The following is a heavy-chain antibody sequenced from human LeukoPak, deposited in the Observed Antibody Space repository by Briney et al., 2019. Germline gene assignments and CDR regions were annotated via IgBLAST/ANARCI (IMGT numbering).Heavy chain of an antibody. J-gene: IGHJ4*02. CDR3: ARHQMRYSYGTLFDY. CDR2: IYYSGST. V-gene: IGHV4-61*08. D-gene: IGHD5-18*01. CDR1: GGSISSGGYY. Sequence: PSQTLSLTCTVSGGSISSGGYYWSWIRQPPGKGLEWIGFIYYSGSTYYNPSLKSRVTISVDTSKNQFSLRLSSVTAADTAEYFCARHQMRYSYGTLFDYWGQGTLVTVSS.